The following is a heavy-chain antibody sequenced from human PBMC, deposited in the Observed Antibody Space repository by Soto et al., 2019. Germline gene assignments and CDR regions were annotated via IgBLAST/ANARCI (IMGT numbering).Heavy chain of an antibody. CDR2: ISGSGGST. Sequence: EVQLLESGGAFVPPGGSLRLSCAAYGFPFSSYAMSWFRQAPGKGLEWVSAISGSGGSTYYADSVKGRFTISRDNSKNTLYLQMHSLRAEDSAVYYCSKDPRGIVGFGMDVWCQGTTVTVSS. J-gene: IGHJ6*02. D-gene: IGHD1-26*01. V-gene: IGHV3-23*01. CDR3: SKDPRGIVGFGMDV. CDR1: GFPFSSYA.